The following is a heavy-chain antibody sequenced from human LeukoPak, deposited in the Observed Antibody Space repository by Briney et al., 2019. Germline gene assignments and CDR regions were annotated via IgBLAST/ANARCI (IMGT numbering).Heavy chain of an antibody. D-gene: IGHD5-18*01. Sequence: SETLSLTCTVSGGSISSYYWSWIRQPPGKGLEWIGYMYHSGTSDYNPSLQSRVTISVDTSNNKVSLNLSSVTTADTAVYYCATTRGYSTNDAFDVWGQGTQVTVSS. CDR3: ATTRGYSTNDAFDV. J-gene: IGHJ3*01. CDR1: GGSISSYY. CDR2: MYHSGTS. V-gene: IGHV4-59*01.